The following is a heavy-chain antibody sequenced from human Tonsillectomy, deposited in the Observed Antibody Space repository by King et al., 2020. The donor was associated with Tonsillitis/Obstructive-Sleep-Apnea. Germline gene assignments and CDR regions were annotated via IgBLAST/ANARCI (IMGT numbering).Heavy chain of an antibody. V-gene: IGHV3-48*03. J-gene: IGHJ4*02. CDR3: TPYDYVWGSYLGY. CDR2: ISSSGSTI. Sequence: VQLVESGGGLVQPGGSLRLSCAASGFTFSSYEMNWVRQAPGKGLEWVSYISSSGSTIYYADSVKGRFTISRDNAKNSLHLQMNSLRVEDTAVYYCTPYDYVWGSYLGYWGQGILVTVSS. D-gene: IGHD3-16*02. CDR1: GFTFSSYE.